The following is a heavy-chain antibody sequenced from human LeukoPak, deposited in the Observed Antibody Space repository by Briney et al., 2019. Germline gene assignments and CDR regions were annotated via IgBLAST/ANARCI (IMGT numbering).Heavy chain of an antibody. CDR2: ISYDGSNK. J-gene: IGHJ4*02. Sequence: GGSLRLSCAASGFTFTNAWMSWVRQAPGKGLEWVAVISYDGSNKYYADSVKGRFTISRDNSKNTLYLQMNSLRAEDTAVYYCANGRGYSYGDFDYWGQGTLVTVSS. V-gene: IGHV3-30*18. CDR3: ANGRGYSYGDFDY. CDR1: GFTFTNAW. D-gene: IGHD5-18*01.